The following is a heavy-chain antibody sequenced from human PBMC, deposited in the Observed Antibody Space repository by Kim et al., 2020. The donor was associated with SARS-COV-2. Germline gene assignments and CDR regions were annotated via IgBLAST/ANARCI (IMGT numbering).Heavy chain of an antibody. CDR3: ARGVDTAMVMSYYYYYYGMDV. V-gene: IGHV3-21*01. CDR2: ISSSSSYI. CDR1: GFTFSSYS. D-gene: IGHD5-18*01. J-gene: IGHJ6*02. Sequence: GGSLRLSCAASGFTFSSYSMNWVRQAPGKGLEWVSSISSSSSYIYYADSVKGRFTISRDNAKNSLYLQMNSLRAEDTAVYYCARGVDTAMVMSYYYYYYGMDVWGQGTTVTVSS.